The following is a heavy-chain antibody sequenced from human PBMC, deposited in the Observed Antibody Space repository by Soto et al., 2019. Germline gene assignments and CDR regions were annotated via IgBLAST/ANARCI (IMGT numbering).Heavy chain of an antibody. Sequence: SETLSLTCSVSGGSISNNNYHWGWIRQPPGKGLEWMGSIYYRGNTYHNPSLRSRITISVDTSRNQFSLALSSVTAADTAVYFCARLRGGCPADFWGQGTLVTVSS. J-gene: IGHJ4*02. CDR3: ARLRGGCPADF. CDR1: GGSISNNNYH. V-gene: IGHV4-39*01. CDR2: IYYRGNT. D-gene: IGHD3-16*01.